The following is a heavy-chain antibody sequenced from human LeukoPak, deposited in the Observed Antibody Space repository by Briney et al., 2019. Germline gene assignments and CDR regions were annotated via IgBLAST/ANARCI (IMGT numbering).Heavy chain of an antibody. CDR2: ISYDGSNK. V-gene: IGHV3-30*03. J-gene: IGHJ3*02. CDR3: GNSDAFDI. CDR1: GFTFSSYG. Sequence: GGSLRLSCAASGFTFSSYGMHWVRQAPGKGLEWVAVISYDGSNKYYADSVKGRFTISRDNSKSTLYLQMNSLRAEDTAVYYCGNSDAFDIWGQGTMVTVSS. D-gene: IGHD4-23*01.